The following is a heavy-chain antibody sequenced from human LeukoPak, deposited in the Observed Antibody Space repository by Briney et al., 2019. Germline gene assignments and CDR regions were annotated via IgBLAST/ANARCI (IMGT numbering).Heavy chain of an antibody. CDR2: IYYSGST. V-gene: IGHV4-59*08. Sequence: PSETLSLTCTVSGGSISSYYWSWIRQPPGKGLEWLGYIYYSGSTNYNPSLKSRVTISVDTSKNQFSLKLSSVTAADTAVYYCARNDYGADGYFDYWGQGTLVTVSS. D-gene: IGHD4-17*01. CDR3: ARNDYGADGYFDY. CDR1: GGSISSYY. J-gene: IGHJ4*02.